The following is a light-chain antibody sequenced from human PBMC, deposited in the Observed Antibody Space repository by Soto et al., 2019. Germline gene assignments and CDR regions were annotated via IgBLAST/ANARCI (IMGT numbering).Light chain of an antibody. J-gene: IGKJ1*01. V-gene: IGKV1-33*01. CDR3: QQYDNLPPTWT. Sequence: DIQMTQSPSSLSASVGNRVTMTFQLSQDIATYLNWYQQKPGKAPNLLIYDASNLETGVPSRFSGGGSGTHFTFTISNLQPEDIATYYCQQYDNLPPTWTFGQGTKVDI. CDR1: QDIATY. CDR2: DAS.